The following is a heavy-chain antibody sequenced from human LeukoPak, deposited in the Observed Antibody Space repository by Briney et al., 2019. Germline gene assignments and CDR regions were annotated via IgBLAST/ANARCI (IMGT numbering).Heavy chain of an antibody. CDR3: ARDPWDY. CDR1: GFTFSNAW. Sequence: GGSLRLSCAASGFTFSNAWMSWVRQAPGKGLEWVSYISSSSSTIYYADSVKGRFTISRDNAKNSLYLQMNSLRAEDTAVYYCARDPWDYWGQGTLVTVSS. V-gene: IGHV3-48*04. J-gene: IGHJ4*02. CDR2: ISSSSSTI.